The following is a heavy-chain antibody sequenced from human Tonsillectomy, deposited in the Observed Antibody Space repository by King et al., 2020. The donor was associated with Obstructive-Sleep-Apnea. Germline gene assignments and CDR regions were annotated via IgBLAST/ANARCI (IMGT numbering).Heavy chain of an antibody. CDR3: AEDRGSTVTHNYVYYAMDV. D-gene: IGHD4-17*01. J-gene: IGHJ6*02. V-gene: IGHV3-30*02. CDR2: IRFDESNK. Sequence: VQLVESGGGVIQPGGSLRLSCAASGFTFSNYGMHWVRQVPGKGLEWVAFIRFDESNKNYADSVKGRFTISRDNSKNTLYLEMSSLRAEDTALYWCAEDRGSTVTHNYVYYAMDVWGQGTTVTVSS. CDR1: GFTFSNYG.